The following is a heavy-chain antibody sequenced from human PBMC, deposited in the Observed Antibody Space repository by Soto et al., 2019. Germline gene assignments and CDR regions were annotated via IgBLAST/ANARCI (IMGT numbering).Heavy chain of an antibody. J-gene: IGHJ4*02. V-gene: IGHV1-18*01. Sequence: ASVKVSCKASGYTFTSYGISWVRQAPGQGLEWMGWISAYKGNTNYAQKLQGRVTMTTDTSTNTAYMELRSLRSDDTAVYYCARDDCRGGSCYLDYWGQGTLVTVS. CDR2: ISAYKGNT. CDR3: ARDDCRGGSCYLDY. CDR1: GYTFTSYG. D-gene: IGHD2-15*01.